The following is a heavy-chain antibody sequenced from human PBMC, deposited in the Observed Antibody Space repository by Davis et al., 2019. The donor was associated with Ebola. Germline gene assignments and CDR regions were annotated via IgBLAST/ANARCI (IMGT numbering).Heavy chain of an antibody. V-gene: IGHV4-59*01. CDR1: GDSFGRYF. Sequence: SEPLSLPCTVPGDSFGRYFWNWVRQPPGKGLEWIGYIYNIGSTKYNPSLKSRVTISVDTSNNQFSLKLSSVTAADTAVYYCARFARRLDYWGQGTLVIVSS. CDR2: IYNIGST. J-gene: IGHJ4*02. CDR3: ARFARRLDY. D-gene: IGHD3-10*01.